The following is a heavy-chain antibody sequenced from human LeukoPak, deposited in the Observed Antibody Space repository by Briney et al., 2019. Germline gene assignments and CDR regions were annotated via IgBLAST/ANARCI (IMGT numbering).Heavy chain of an antibody. J-gene: IGHJ4*02. CDR1: GFTFSSRW. Sequence: PGGSLRLSCAASGFTFSSRWMGWVRQAPGKGLEWVANIRNDGLTQYYLDSVKGRFTISRDNAKDSLSLQMNSLRAEDTAVYFCARHGDYCFDLCGQGTLVTVSS. CDR2: IRNDGLTQ. CDR3: ARHGDYCFDL. D-gene: IGHD4-17*01. V-gene: IGHV3-7*01.